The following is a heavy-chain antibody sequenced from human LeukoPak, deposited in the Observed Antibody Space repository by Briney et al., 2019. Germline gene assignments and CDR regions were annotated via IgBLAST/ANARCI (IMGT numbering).Heavy chain of an antibody. J-gene: IGHJ4*02. V-gene: IGHV4-59*12. Sequence: SETLSLTCTVSGGSISSYYWSWIRQPPGKGLEWIGYIHYSGSTNYNPSLKSRVTISVDTSKNQFSLKLSSVTAADTAVYYCASGDFWSGYSVIDYWGQGTLVTVSS. CDR1: GGSISSYY. D-gene: IGHD3-3*01. CDR2: IHYSGST. CDR3: ASGDFWSGYSVIDY.